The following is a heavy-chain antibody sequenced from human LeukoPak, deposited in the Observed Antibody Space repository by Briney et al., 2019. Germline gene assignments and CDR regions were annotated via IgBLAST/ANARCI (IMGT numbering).Heavy chain of an antibody. D-gene: IGHD3-10*01. Sequence: ASVKVSCKASGYTFTSYGISWVRQAPGQGLEWMGWISAYNGNTNYAQKLQGRVTMTTDTSTSTAYMELRSLRSDDTAVYYCASTYYYGSGSYSFFRYWGQGTLVTVSS. V-gene: IGHV1-18*01. CDR3: ASTYYYGSGSYSFFRY. CDR2: ISAYNGNT. CDR1: GYTFTSYG. J-gene: IGHJ4*02.